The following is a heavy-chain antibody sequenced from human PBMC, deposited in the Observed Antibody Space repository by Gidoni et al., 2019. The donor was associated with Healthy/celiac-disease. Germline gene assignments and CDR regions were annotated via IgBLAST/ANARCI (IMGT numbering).Heavy chain of an antibody. V-gene: IGHV3-21*01. CDR2: ISSSSSYI. J-gene: IGHJ6*02. CDR3: ARDKPPYYYYGMDV. CDR1: GFTFSSYS. Sequence: EVQLVESGGGLVKPGGSLRLSCAASGFTFSSYSMNWVRQAPGKGLEWVSSISSSSSYIYYADSVKGRLTISRDNAKNSLYLQMNSLRAEDTAVYYCARDKPPYYYYGMDVWGQGTTVTVSS.